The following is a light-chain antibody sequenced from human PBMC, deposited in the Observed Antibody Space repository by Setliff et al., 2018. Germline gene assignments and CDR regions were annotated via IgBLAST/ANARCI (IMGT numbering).Light chain of an antibody. J-gene: IGLJ1*01. CDR1: SSDVGEYKY. CDR2: EVS. V-gene: IGLV2-14*01. CDR3: SSYTSLSTRV. Sequence: QSALTQPASVSGSPGQSITISCTGTSSDVGEYKYVSWYQQLPGKAPKLIIFEVSNRPSGIPNRFSGSKSGNTASLSISGLQAEDEADYYCSSYTSLSTRVFGTGTKVTVL.